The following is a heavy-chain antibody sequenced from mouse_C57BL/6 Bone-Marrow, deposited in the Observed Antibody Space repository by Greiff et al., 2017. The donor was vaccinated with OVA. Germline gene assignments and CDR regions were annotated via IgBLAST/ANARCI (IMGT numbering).Heavy chain of an antibody. Sequence: VQLQQSGPELVKPGASVKISCKASGYTFTDYYMNWVKQSHGKSLEWIGDINPNNGGTSYNQKFKGKATLTVDKSSSTAYMELRSLTSEDSAVYYCARRDYYGSSYVGYFDYWGQGTTLTVSS. CDR1: GYTFTDYY. CDR2: INPNNGGT. CDR3: ARRDYYGSSYVGYFDY. D-gene: IGHD1-1*01. V-gene: IGHV1-26*01. J-gene: IGHJ2*01.